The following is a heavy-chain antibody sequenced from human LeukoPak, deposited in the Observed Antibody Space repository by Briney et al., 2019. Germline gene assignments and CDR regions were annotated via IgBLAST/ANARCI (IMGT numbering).Heavy chain of an antibody. Sequence: GASVKVSCKASGYTFTSHYIHWVRQAPGQGLEWMGIINPSGGTTSYAQKFQGRVIMTRDMSTSTVYMDLSSLRSDDTAVCYCARDFCGDCDSGGWYHFDYWGQGTLVTVSS. V-gene: IGHV1-46*01. CDR2: INPSGGTT. J-gene: IGHJ4*02. CDR1: GYTFTSHY. D-gene: IGHD2-21*02. CDR3: ARDFCGDCDSGGWYHFDY.